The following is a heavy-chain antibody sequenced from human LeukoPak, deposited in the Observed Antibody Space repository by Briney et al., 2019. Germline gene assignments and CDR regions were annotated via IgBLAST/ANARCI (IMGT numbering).Heavy chain of an antibody. D-gene: IGHD4/OR15-4a*01. Sequence: ASVKVSCKASGYTFTSYGISWVRQAPGQGLEWMGWINPNSGGTNYAQKVQGRVTMTRDTSISTAYMELSRLRSDDTAVYYCARAMVGVDYWGQGTLVTVSS. CDR3: ARAMVGVDY. V-gene: IGHV1-2*02. CDR2: INPNSGGT. J-gene: IGHJ4*02. CDR1: GYTFTSYG.